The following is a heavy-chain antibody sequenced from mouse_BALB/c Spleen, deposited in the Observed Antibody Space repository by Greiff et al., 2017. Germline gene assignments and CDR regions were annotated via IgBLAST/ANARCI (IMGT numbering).Heavy chain of an antibody. CDR1: GYTFTSYV. V-gene: IGHV1-14*01. Sequence: VHVKQSGPELVKPGASVKMSCKASGYTFTSYVMHWVKQKPGQGLEWIGYINPYNDGTKYNEKFKGKATLTSDKSSSTAYMELSSLTSEDSAVYYCARSDYYGSSYYFDYWGQGTTLTVSS. D-gene: IGHD1-1*01. J-gene: IGHJ2*01. CDR3: ARSDYYGSSYYFDY. CDR2: INPYNDGT.